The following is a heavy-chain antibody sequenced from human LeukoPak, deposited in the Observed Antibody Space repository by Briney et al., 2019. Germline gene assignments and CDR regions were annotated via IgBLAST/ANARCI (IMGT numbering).Heavy chain of an antibody. CDR2: ISWNSGSI. V-gene: IGHV3-9*01. D-gene: IGHD3-22*01. J-gene: IGHJ4*02. CDR3: AKDLQTWTYYDSSGYYEVDY. Sequence: GGSLRLSCAASGFTFNDYAMQWVRQPPGKGLEWVSGISWNSGSIGYADSVKGRFTISRDNSKNTLYLQMNSLRAEDTAVYYCAKDLQTWTYYDSSGYYEVDYWGQGTLVTVSS. CDR1: GFTFNDYA.